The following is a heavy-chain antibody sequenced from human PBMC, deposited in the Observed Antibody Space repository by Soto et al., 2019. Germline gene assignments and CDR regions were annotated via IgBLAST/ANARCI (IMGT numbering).Heavy chain of an antibody. D-gene: IGHD6-13*01. CDR1: GYTFTSYD. CDR2: MNPNSGNT. CDR3: ARGRYSSSWYLYYYYYYGMDV. V-gene: IGHV1-8*01. Sequence: ASVKVSCRAYGYTFTSYDINRVRQATGQGLEWMGWMNPNSGNTGYAQKFQGRVTMTRNTSISTAYMELSSLRSEDTAVYYRARGRYSSSWYLYYYYYYGMDVWGQGTTVTVSS. J-gene: IGHJ6*02.